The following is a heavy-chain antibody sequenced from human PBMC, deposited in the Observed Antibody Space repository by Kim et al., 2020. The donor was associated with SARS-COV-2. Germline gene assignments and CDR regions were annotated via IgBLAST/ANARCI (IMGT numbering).Heavy chain of an antibody. D-gene: IGHD3-10*01. Sequence: GGSLRLSCAASGFTFSSYAMHWVRQAPGKGLEWVAVISYDGSNKYYADSVKGRFTISRDNSKNTLYLQMNSLRAEDTAVYYCARVPVWFGDGYYGMDVWG. J-gene: IGHJ6*01. V-gene: IGHV3-30*04. CDR1: GFTFSSYA. CDR2: ISYDGSNK. CDR3: ARVPVWFGDGYYGMDV.